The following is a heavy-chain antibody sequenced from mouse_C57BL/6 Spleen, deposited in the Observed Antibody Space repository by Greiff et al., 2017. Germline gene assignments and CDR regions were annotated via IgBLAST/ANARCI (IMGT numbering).Heavy chain of an antibody. V-gene: IGHV1-39*01. Sequence: EVQLQESGPELVKPGASVKISCKASGYSFTDYNMNWVKQSNGQSLEWIGVINPNYGTTSYNQKFKGKATLTVDQSSSTAYMQLNSLTSEDSAVYYCARYYGSSYRYGDVWGTGTTVTVSS. D-gene: IGHD1-1*01. CDR1: GYSFTDYN. CDR3: ARYYGSSYRYGDV. J-gene: IGHJ1*03. CDR2: INPNYGTT.